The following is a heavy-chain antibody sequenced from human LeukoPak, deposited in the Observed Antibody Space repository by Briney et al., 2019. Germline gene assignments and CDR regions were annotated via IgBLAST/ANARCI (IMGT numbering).Heavy chain of an antibody. Sequence: GGSLRLSCAASGFTFSSYWMHWVRQAPGKGLVWVSRSNSDGSTTNYADSVKGRFTISRDNAKNMLYLQMNSLRAEDTAVYYCARGPTIRDYGFWTMDVWGKGTTVTVSS. CDR1: GFTFSSYW. D-gene: IGHD3-3*01. CDR3: ARGPTIRDYGFWTMDV. CDR2: SNSDGSTT. J-gene: IGHJ6*04. V-gene: IGHV3-74*01.